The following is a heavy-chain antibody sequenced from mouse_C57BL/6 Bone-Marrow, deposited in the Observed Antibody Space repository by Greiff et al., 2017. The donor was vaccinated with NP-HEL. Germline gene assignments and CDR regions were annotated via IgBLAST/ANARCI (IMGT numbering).Heavy chain of an antibody. V-gene: IGHV1-64*01. Sequence: VQLQQSGAELVKPGASVKLSCKASGYTFTSYWMHWVKQRPGQGLEWIGMIHPNSGSTNYNEKFKSKATLTVDKSSSTAYMQLSSLTSEDSAVYYCAREGNYYGSSLYYFDYWGQGTTLTVSS. CDR2: IHPNSGST. D-gene: IGHD1-1*01. CDR3: AREGNYYGSSLYYFDY. J-gene: IGHJ2*01. CDR1: GYTFTSYW.